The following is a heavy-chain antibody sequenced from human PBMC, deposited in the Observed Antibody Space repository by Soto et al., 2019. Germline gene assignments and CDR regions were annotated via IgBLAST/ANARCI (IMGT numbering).Heavy chain of an antibody. CDR1: GYTFTDFY. CDR2: INPKTGDT. CDR3: ATGTNGTTVWYHP. J-gene: IGHJ5*02. Sequence: QEQLVQSGTEVKKPGASVTVSCKSSGYTFTDFYLHWRRQAPGQGLEWVGWINPKTGDTKSSQKFQGRVTMSRDTSVSTAYIDLTSLTSDDTAMYYCATGTNGTTVWYHPWGQGTRVTVSS. D-gene: IGHD1-1*01. V-gene: IGHV1-2*02.